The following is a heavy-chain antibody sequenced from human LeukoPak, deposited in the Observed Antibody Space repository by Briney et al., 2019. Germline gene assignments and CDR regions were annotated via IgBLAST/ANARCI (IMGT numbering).Heavy chain of an antibody. Sequence: SVKVSCKASGGTFSSYAISWVRQAPGQGLEWMGGIIPIFGTANYAQKFQGRVTITTDESTSTAYMELSSLRSEDTAVYYCAGGVAAMVTETWFDPWGQGTLVTVSS. D-gene: IGHD5-18*01. CDR1: GGTFSSYA. CDR2: IIPIFGTA. J-gene: IGHJ5*02. CDR3: AGGVAAMVTETWFDP. V-gene: IGHV1-69*05.